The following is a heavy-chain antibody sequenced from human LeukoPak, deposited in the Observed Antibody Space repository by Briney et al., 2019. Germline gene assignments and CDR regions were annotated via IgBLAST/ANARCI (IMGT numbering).Heavy chain of an antibody. J-gene: IGHJ4*02. Sequence: PSETLSLTCTVSGGXVSSGSYYWSWIRQPPGKGLEWIGYIYYSGSTNYNPSLKSRVTISVDTSKNQFSLKLSSVTAADTAVYYCARDYYGSGGYYRIDYWGQGTLVTVSS. CDR1: GGXVSSGSYY. D-gene: IGHD3-10*01. CDR2: IYYSGST. CDR3: ARDYYGSGGYYRIDY. V-gene: IGHV4-61*01.